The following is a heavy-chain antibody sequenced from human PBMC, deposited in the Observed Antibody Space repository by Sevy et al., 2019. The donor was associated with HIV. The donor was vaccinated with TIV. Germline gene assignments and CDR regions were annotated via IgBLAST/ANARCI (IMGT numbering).Heavy chain of an antibody. J-gene: IGHJ3*02. CDR3: ARDPGDYVWGSYRYNAFDI. D-gene: IGHD3-16*02. CDR1: GFTFSDYY. V-gene: IGHV3-11*01. CDR2: ISSSGSTI. Sequence: GGSLRLSCAASGFTFSDYYMSWIRQAPGKGLEWVSYISSSGSTIYYADSVKGRFTISRDNAKNSLYLQMNSLRAEDTAVYYWARDPGDYVWGSYRYNAFDIWGQGTMVTVSS.